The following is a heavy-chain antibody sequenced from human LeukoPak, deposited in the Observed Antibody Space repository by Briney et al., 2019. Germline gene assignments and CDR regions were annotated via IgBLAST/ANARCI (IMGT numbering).Heavy chain of an antibody. J-gene: IGHJ6*03. D-gene: IGHD1-7*01. V-gene: IGHV3-21*01. CDR2: ITSSSSYI. Sequence: GGSLRLSCAASGFTFSTYSMNWVRQAPGKGLEWVSSITSSSSYIYYTDSAKGRFTISRDNAKDSLYLQMNSLRAEDMAVYYCAKRRGLELLYYYYMDVWGKGTTVTVSS. CDR1: GFTFSTYS. CDR3: AKRRGLELLYYYYMDV.